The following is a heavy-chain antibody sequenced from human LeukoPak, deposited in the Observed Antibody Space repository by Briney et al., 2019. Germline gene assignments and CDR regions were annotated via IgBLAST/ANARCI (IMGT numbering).Heavy chain of an antibody. CDR3: ATINPGGSYLTDY. CDR2: ISSSSSYI. J-gene: IGHJ4*02. Sequence: GGSLRLSCAASGFTFSRYGMNWVRQAPGKGLEWVSSISSSSSYIYYADSVKGRFTISRDNPKNSLYLQMNSLRAEGTAVYYCATINPGGSYLTDYWGQGTLVTVSS. CDR1: GFTFSRYG. V-gene: IGHV3-21*01. D-gene: IGHD1-26*01.